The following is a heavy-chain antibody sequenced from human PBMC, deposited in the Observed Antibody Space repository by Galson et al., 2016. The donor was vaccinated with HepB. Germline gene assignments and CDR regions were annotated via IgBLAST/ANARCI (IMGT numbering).Heavy chain of an antibody. Sequence: SVKVSCKASGGTFSSYGFSWVRQAPGQGLEWMGGIIPIFGTANYAQKFQGRVTITADKSTSTAYMELTSLRSEDTAVYYCARGYTSDWYWFDPWGQGTLVTVSS. D-gene: IGHD6-19*01. CDR1: GGTFSSYG. V-gene: IGHV1-69*06. CDR3: ARGYTSDWYWFDP. J-gene: IGHJ5*02. CDR2: IIPIFGTA.